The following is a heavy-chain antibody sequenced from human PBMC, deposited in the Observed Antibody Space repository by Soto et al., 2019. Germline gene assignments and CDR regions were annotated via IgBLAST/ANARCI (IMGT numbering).Heavy chain of an antibody. J-gene: IGHJ6*02. V-gene: IGHV4-4*07. CDR1: GGSMTTYY. CDR2: IYPSGST. D-gene: IGHD6-19*01. Sequence: QVQLQEAGPGLVKPSETLSLTCTVSGGSMTTYYWNWIRQPAGKGLEWIGRIYPSGSTKYNPSLKSLVTMSADTSKNQYSLKLSAVTAADTAVYYCATGGQWLVDGARYYGMEVWGQGTTVTVSS. CDR3: ATGGQWLVDGARYYGMEV.